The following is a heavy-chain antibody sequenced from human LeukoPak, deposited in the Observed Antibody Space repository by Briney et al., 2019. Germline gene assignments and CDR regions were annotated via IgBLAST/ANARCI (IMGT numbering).Heavy chain of an antibody. J-gene: IGHJ6*02. CDR2: INHSGST. CDR3: ARGGRGYYDFWSGYYTWPHYGMDV. CDR1: GGSFSGYY. Sequence: SETLSLTCAVYGGSFSGYYWSWIRQPPGKGLEWIGEINHSGSTNYTPSLKSRVTISVDTSKNQFSLKLSSVTAADTAVYYCARGGRGYYDFWSGYYTWPHYGMDVWGQGTTVTVSS. V-gene: IGHV4-34*01. D-gene: IGHD3-3*01.